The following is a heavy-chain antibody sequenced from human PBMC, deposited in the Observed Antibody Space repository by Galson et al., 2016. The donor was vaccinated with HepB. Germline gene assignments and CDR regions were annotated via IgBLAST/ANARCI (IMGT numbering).Heavy chain of an antibody. CDR3: AKGQGSSGWDGMDV. CDR1: GFTFGDYA. V-gene: IGHV3-9*01. Sequence: SLRLSCAASGFTFGDYAMYWVRQAPGKGLEWVSGISWNSGSIGYADSVKGRFAISRDNANNSLYLQMNSLRAEDTALYYCAKGQGSSGWDGMDVWGQGTTVTVSS. D-gene: IGHD6-25*01. J-gene: IGHJ6*02. CDR2: ISWNSGSI.